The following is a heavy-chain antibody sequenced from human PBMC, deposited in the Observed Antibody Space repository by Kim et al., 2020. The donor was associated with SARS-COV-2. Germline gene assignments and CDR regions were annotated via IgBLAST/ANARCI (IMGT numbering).Heavy chain of an antibody. Sequence: GGSLRLSCAASGFTFSSYAMSWVRQAPGKGLEWVSAISGSGGSTYYADSVKGRFTISRDNSKNTLYLQMNSLRAEDTAVYYCAKGPNTYSSTSCYVVYWGQGTLVTVSS. V-gene: IGHV3-23*01. D-gene: IGHD2-2*01. CDR2: ISGSGGST. CDR3: AKGPNTYSSTSCYVVY. J-gene: IGHJ4*02. CDR1: GFTFSSYA.